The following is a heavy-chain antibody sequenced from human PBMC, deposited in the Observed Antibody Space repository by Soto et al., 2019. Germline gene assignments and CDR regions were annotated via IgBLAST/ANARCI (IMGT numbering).Heavy chain of an antibody. Sequence: LRLSCAASGFTFSSYGMHWVRQAPGKGLEWVAVISYDGSNKYYADSVKGRFTISRDNSKNTLYLQMNSLRAEDTAVYYCAKALQEYQLLYIDYWGQGTLVTVSS. CDR2: ISYDGSNK. V-gene: IGHV3-30*18. D-gene: IGHD2-2*01. J-gene: IGHJ4*02. CDR1: GFTFSSYG. CDR3: AKALQEYQLLYIDY.